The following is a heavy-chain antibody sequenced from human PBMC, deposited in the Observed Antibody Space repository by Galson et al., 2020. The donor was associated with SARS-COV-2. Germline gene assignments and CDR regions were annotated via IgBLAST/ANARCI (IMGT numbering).Heavy chain of an antibody. CDR3: ARDAVGATRSPYYYYCGMDV. J-gene: IGHJ6*02. D-gene: IGHD1-26*01. V-gene: IGHV3-11*01. CDR2: ISSSGSTI. Sequence: GGSLRLSCAASGFTFSDYYMSWIRQAPGKGLEWVSYISSSGSTIYYADSVKGRFTISRDNAKNSLYLQMNSLRAEDTAVYYCARDAVGATRSPYYYYCGMDVWGQGTTVTVSS. CDR1: GFTFSDYY.